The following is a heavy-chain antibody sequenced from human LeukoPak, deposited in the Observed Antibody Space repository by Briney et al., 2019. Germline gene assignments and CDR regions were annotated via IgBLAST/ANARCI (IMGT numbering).Heavy chain of an antibody. J-gene: IGHJ5*02. CDR2: IYTSGST. V-gene: IGHV4-4*07. D-gene: IGHD6-13*01. CDR1: GGYISSYY. CDR3: ARGTGIAAAGKNWFDP. Sequence: SETLSLTCTVSGGYISSYYWSWIRQPAGKGLEWIGRIYTSGSTNYSPSLKSRVTISVDTSKNQFSLKLSSVTAADTAVYYCARGTGIAAAGKNWFDPWGQGTLVTVSS.